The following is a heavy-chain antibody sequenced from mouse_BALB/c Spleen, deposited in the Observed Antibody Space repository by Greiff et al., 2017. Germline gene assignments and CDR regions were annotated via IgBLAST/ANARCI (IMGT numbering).Heavy chain of an antibody. Sequence: DVMLVESGGGLVKPGGSLKLSCAASGFTFSSYAMSWVRQTPEKRLEWVASISSGGSTYYPDSVKGRFTISRDNARNILYLQMSSLRSEDTAMYYCARYDYDNWYFDVWGAGTTVTVSS. CDR3: ARYDYDNWYFDV. D-gene: IGHD2-4*01. J-gene: IGHJ1*01. CDR1: GFTFSSYA. CDR2: ISSGGST. V-gene: IGHV5-6-5*01.